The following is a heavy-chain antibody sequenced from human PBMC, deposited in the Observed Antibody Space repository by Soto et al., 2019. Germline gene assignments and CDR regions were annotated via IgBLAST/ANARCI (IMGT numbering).Heavy chain of an antibody. V-gene: IGHV1-3*01. CDR2: INAGNGNT. Sequence: ASVKVSCKASGYTFTSYAMHWVRQAPGQRLEWMGWINAGNGNTKYSQKFQGRVTITRDTSASTAYMELSSLRSEDTAVYYCARDRLVTMVRGVTYYYGMDVWGQGTTVTVSS. J-gene: IGHJ6*02. CDR1: GYTFTSYA. CDR3: ARDRLVTMVRGVTYYYGMDV. D-gene: IGHD3-10*01.